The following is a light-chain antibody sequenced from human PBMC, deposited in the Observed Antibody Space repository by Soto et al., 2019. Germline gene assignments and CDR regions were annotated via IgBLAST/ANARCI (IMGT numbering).Light chain of an antibody. CDR1: SSDVGGYHY. Sequence: QSALAQPASVSGSPGQSITISCTGTSSDVGGYHYVSWYQQHPGKAPKLIIYDVSNRPSGVSDRFSGSKSGNTASLTISGPQAEEEADYYLTPYTTPSTVVFGRGTKLTVL. J-gene: IGLJ2*01. V-gene: IGLV2-14*01. CDR2: DVS. CDR3: TPYTTPSTVV.